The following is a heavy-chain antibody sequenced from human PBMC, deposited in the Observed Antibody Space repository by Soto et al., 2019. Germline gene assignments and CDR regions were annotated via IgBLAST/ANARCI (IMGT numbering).Heavy chain of an antibody. CDR3: AKDVGYKFGPFDS. V-gene: IGHV3-9*01. J-gene: IGHJ4*02. CDR2: ISWNSLNI. CDR1: GFTFDHYG. Sequence: EVQLVESGGGLVQPGRSLRLSCAASGFTFDHYGMHWVRQVPGKGLEWVSGISWNSLNIDYADSVKGRFTVSRDNAKNSLYLQMNSLRGEDTALYYCAKDVGYKFGPFDSWGQGTLVTVSS. D-gene: IGHD5-18*01.